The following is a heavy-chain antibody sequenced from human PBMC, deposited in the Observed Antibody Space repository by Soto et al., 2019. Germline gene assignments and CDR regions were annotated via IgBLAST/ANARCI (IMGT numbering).Heavy chain of an antibody. CDR1: GGSISSSDFY. Sequence: PSETLSLTCTVSGGSISSSDFYWGWLRQPPGKGLDFIGSMYYSGTTYYNPSLKNQITISVDTSKNQLSLKLISVTAADTAVYYCARARRGGSTSRSFDYWGQGTLVTVSS. CDR3: ARARRGGSTSRSFDY. D-gene: IGHD2-2*01. V-gene: IGHV4-39*07. J-gene: IGHJ4*02. CDR2: MYYSGTT.